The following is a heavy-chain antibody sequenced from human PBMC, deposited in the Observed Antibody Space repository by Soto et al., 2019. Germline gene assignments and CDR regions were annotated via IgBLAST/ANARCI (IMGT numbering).Heavy chain of an antibody. CDR3: AISGGYDNTSPFDY. CDR2: ISGSGNT. Sequence: GGSLRLSCVASGFTFKNYAMSWVRQVPGKGLEWVSGISGSGNTYYADSVKGRFTISRDNSKNTLYLQMISLRTEDTAVYHCAISGGYDNTSPFDYWGQGTQVTV. D-gene: IGHD3-22*01. J-gene: IGHJ4*02. V-gene: IGHV3-23*01. CDR1: GFTFKNYA.